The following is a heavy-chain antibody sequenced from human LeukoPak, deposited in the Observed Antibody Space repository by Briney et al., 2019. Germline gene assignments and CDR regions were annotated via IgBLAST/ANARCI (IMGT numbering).Heavy chain of an antibody. CDR2: ISSSSSTI. J-gene: IGHJ4*02. D-gene: IGHD6-13*01. V-gene: IGHV3-48*01. Sequence: GGSLRLSCAASGFTFSSYSMNWVRQAPGKGLEWVSYISSSSSTIYYADSVKGRFTISRDNAKNSLYLQMNSLRAEDTAVYYCAGGIAAAGNEYWGQGTLVTVSS. CDR3: AGGIAAAGNEY. CDR1: GFTFSSYS.